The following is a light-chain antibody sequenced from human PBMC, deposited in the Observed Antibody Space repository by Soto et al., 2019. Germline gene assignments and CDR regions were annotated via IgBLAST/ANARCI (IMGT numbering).Light chain of an antibody. Sequence: EIVLTQSPGTLSLSPGERATLSCRASQSVNTNYLAWYQQKSGQAPRLLIYGASSRATGIPDRFSGSGSGTDFTLTISRLEPEDFAAYFCQQYDSYSGLTFGGGTKVEIK. CDR2: GAS. CDR1: QSVNTNY. V-gene: IGKV3-20*01. CDR3: QQYDSYSGLT. J-gene: IGKJ4*01.